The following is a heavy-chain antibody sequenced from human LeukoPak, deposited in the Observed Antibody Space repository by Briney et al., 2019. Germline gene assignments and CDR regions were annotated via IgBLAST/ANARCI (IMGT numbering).Heavy chain of an antibody. CDR2: ISSSSAYI. Sequence: GESLRLSCAASGFTFSTYSMNWVRQAPGKGLEWVSSISSSSAYIYYADSVKGRFTISRDNAKNSLYLQMNSLRAEDTAVYYCARASGDTVDTTTMGSYWGQGTLVTVSS. CDR3: ARASGDTVDTTTMGSY. J-gene: IGHJ4*02. CDR1: GFTFSTYS. D-gene: IGHD5-18*01. V-gene: IGHV3-21*01.